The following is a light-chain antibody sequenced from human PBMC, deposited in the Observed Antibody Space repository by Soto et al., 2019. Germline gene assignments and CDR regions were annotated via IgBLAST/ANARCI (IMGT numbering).Light chain of an antibody. CDR1: SSDVGGSDY. CDR3: SSYAGIYTYV. CDR2: DVS. Sequence: QSALTQPRSVSGSPGQSVTISCTGTSSDVGGSDYVSWYLLHPGKAPKLMIYDVSERPSGVPDRFSGSKSGNTASLTISGLQPEDEADYYCSSYAGIYTYVFGTRNKVTVL. V-gene: IGLV2-11*01. J-gene: IGLJ1*01.